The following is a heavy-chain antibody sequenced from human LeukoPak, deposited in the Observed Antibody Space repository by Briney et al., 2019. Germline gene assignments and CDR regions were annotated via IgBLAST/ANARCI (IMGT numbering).Heavy chain of an antibody. CDR3: TTDPWNILRDSFDY. D-gene: IGHD4-17*01. CDR1: GFTFSNAW. CDR2: IKSKTDGGTT. Sequence: GGSLRLSCAASGFTFSNAWMSWVRRAPGKGLEWVGRIKSKTDGGTTDYAAPVKGRFTISRDDSKNTLYLQMNSLKTEDTAVYYCTTDPWNILRDSFDYWGQGTLVTVSS. J-gene: IGHJ4*02. V-gene: IGHV3-15*01.